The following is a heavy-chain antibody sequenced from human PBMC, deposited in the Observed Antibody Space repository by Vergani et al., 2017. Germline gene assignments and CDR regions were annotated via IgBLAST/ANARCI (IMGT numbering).Heavy chain of an antibody. V-gene: IGHV4-61*02. CDR1: GGSISSGSYY. CDR2: IYTSGST. J-gene: IGHJ4*02. Sequence: QVQLQESGPGLVKPSQTLSLTCTVSGGSISSGSYYWSWIRQPAGKGLEWIGRIYTSGSTNYNPSLKSRVTISVDTSKNQFSLKLSSVTAADTAVYYCARSVGSGSYDDYWGQGTLVTVSS. D-gene: IGHD3-10*01. CDR3: ARSVGSGSYDDY.